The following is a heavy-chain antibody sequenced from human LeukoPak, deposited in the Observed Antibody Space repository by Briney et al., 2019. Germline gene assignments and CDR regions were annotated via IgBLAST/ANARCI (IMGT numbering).Heavy chain of an antibody. V-gene: IGHV4-59*12. CDR3: ARDGYGDYPDAFDI. J-gene: IGHJ3*02. CDR2: IYYSGST. CDR1: GGSISSYY. D-gene: IGHD4-17*01. Sequence: SEALSLTCTVSGGSISSYYWSWIRQPPGKGLEWIGYIYYSGSTYYNPSLKSRVTISVDTSKNQFSLKLSSVTAADTAVYYCARDGYGDYPDAFDIWGQGTMVTVSS.